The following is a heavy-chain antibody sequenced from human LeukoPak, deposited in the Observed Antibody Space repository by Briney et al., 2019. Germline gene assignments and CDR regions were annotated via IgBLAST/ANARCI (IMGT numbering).Heavy chain of an antibody. Sequence: GGSLRLSCAASGFTFSSYAMSRVRQAPGKGLEWVAVISYDGSNKYYADSVKGRFTISRNNSKNTLYLQMNSLRAEDTAVYYCALLSSSHDYWGQGTLVTVSS. CDR1: GFTFSSYA. CDR3: ALLSSSHDY. D-gene: IGHD6-13*01. J-gene: IGHJ4*02. CDR2: ISYDGSNK. V-gene: IGHV3-30*03.